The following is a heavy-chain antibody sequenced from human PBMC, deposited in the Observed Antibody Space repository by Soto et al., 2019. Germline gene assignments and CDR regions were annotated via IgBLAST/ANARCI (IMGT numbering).Heavy chain of an antibody. CDR2: VTGGSGT. J-gene: IGHJ3*02. D-gene: IGHD3-9*01. CDR3: AKESWGTVTGSFDI. CDR1: GFRFSSYA. Sequence: EEQLLESGGGLVQPGGPLRLSCAAPGFRFSSYAMSWVRQAPGKGLEWVSTVTGGSGTYLADSVRGRCTISRDNSKNTLYLQLNSLRAEDTALYYCAKESWGTVTGSFDIWGQGTMVTVSS. V-gene: IGHV3-23*01.